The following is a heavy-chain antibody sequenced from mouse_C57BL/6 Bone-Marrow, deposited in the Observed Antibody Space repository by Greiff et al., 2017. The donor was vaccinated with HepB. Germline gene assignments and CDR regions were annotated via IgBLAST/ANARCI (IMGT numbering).Heavy chain of an antibody. CDR1: GYTFTNYW. V-gene: IGHV1-63*01. CDR3: ARGTTVVALDY. Sequence: VQLVESGAELVRPGTSVKMSCKASGYTFTNYWIGWAKQRPGHGLEWIGDIYPGGGYTNYNEKFKGKATLTADKSSSTAYMQFSSLTSEDSAIYYCARGTTVVALDYWSQGTTLTVSS. J-gene: IGHJ2*01. D-gene: IGHD1-1*01. CDR2: IYPGGGYT.